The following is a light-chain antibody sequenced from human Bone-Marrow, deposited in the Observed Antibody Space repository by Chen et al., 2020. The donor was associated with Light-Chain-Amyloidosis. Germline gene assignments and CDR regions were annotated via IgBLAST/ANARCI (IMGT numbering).Light chain of an antibody. V-gene: IGLV3-21*02. CDR2: DDS. CDR3: QVWDRSSDRPV. Sequence: SYVLTQPSSVSVAPGQTATIACGGNNIGSTSVHWYQQTPGQAPLLVVYDDSDRPSGLPGRFAGSNSGNTATLTISRVEAGDEADYYCQVWDRSSDRPVFGGGTKLTVL. CDR1: NIGSTS. J-gene: IGLJ3*02.